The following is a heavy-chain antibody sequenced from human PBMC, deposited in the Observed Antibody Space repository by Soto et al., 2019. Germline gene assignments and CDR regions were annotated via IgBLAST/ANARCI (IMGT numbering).Heavy chain of an antibody. J-gene: IGHJ4*02. Sequence: SETLSLTCTVSGGSIGSYYWNWIRQPPGKGLEWIGYIYYGGSTNYNPSLKSRVTISVDTSKNQFSLKLTSVTAADTAVYYCAKTYSAYDSPLGFWGQGTLVTVSS. V-gene: IGHV4-59*08. CDR1: GGSIGSYY. CDR2: IYYGGST. CDR3: AKTYSAYDSPLGF. D-gene: IGHD5-12*01.